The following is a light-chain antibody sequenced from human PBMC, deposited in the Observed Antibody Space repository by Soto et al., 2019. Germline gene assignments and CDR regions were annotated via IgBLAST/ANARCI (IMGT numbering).Light chain of an antibody. Sequence: QSVLTQPPSASGAPGQRVTISCSGSNSNIGNNFVYWYQQLPGTAPRLLIYKDDQRPSGVPDRLSGSKSGTSASLAISGVRSEDEADYFCAVWDDSLTAYLFGTGTKVTVL. V-gene: IGLV1-47*01. CDR2: KDD. CDR1: NSNIGNNF. J-gene: IGLJ1*01. CDR3: AVWDDSLTAYL.